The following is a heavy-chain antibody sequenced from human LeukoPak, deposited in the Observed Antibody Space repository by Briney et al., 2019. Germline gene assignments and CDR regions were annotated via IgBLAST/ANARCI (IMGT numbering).Heavy chain of an antibody. CDR1: GYSISSDYF. D-gene: IGHD2-2*01. CDR3: VRDVGQLRSDY. J-gene: IGHJ4*02. V-gene: IGHV4-38-2*02. Sequence: AETLSLTCVVSGYSISSDYFWGWIRQPPGKGLEWIGIISHSGTTFYKPSLKTRVTIALDTSKNQFSLKLSSVTAAHTAVYYCVRDVGQLRSDYWGQGPLVTVSS. CDR2: ISHSGTT.